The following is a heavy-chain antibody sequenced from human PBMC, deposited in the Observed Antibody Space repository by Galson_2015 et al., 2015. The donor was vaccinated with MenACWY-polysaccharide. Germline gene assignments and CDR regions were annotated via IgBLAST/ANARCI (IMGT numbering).Heavy chain of an antibody. CDR1: GRTFSNYW. CDR3: ERGQEWAVSRYLEL. D-gene: IGHD3-3*01. CDR2: VQHDGSAK. V-gene: IGHV3-7*01. J-gene: IGHJ2*01. Sequence: SLRLSCAASGRTFSNYWMTWVRQAPGKGLEWVDSVQHDGSAKYHVDSVKGRFTISRDNARDSLYLQMNILRADDTAVYYCERGQEWAVSRYLELWGRGTLVTVSS.